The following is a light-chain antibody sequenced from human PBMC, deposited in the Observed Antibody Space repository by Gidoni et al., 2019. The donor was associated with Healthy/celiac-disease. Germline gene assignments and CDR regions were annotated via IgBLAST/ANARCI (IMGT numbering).Light chain of an antibody. Sequence: AIQLTQSPSSLSASVGDRVTITCRASQGISSALAWYQQKPGKSPKLLIYDASSVESGVPSRFSCSGSGTDFTLTISSLQPADFATYYCQQFNSYQYTFXXXTKLEIK. J-gene: IGKJ2*01. CDR1: QGISSA. CDR3: QQFNSYQYT. V-gene: IGKV1-13*02. CDR2: DAS.